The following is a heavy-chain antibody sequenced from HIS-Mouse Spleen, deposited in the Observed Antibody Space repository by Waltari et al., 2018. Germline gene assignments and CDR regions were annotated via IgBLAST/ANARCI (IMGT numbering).Heavy chain of an antibody. V-gene: IGHV3-48*02. Sequence: EVQLVESGGGLVQPGGSLCSSYSMNWVRQGPGKGLEWVSYISSSSSTIYYADSVKGRFTISRDNAKNSLYLQMNSLRDEDTAVYYCASEYGSGSYYDYWGQGTLVTVSS. CDR2: ISSSSSTI. D-gene: IGHD3-10*01. CDR1: SSYS. CDR3: ASEYGSGSYYDY. J-gene: IGHJ4*02.